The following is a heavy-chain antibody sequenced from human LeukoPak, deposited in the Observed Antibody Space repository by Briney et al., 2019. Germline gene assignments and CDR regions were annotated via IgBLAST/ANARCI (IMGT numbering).Heavy chain of an antibody. D-gene: IGHD6-19*01. CDR3: AREGSGWYVVGNYGMDV. J-gene: IGHJ6*02. Sequence: PGGSLRLSCAASGFTFDDYVMHWVRQAPGKGLVWVSRINSDGSSTSYADSVKGRFTISRDNAKNTLYLQMNSLRAEDTAVYYCAREGSGWYVVGNYGMDVWGQGTTVTVSS. CDR1: GFTFDDYV. V-gene: IGHV3-74*01. CDR2: INSDGSST.